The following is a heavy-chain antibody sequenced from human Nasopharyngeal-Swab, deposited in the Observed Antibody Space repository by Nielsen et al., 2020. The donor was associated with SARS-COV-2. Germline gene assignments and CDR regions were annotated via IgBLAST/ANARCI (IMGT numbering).Heavy chain of an antibody. V-gene: IGHV1-69*01. D-gene: IGHD6-13*01. Sequence: WVGQAPGQGLEWMGGIIPIFGTANYAQKFQGRVTITADESTSTAYMELSSLRSEDTAVYYCARGYSSSRQGYYFDYWGQGTLVTVSS. CDR3: ARGYSSSRQGYYFDY. J-gene: IGHJ4*02. CDR2: IIPIFGTA.